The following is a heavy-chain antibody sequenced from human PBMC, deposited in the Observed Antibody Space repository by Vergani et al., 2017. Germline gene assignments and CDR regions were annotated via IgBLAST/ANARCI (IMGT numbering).Heavy chain of an antibody. CDR2: ISSSGSP. V-gene: IGHV4-39*01. J-gene: IGHJ4*02. Sequence: QVQLQESGPGLVKPSETLSLSCRVSGDSISRSHYYWGFIRQPPGKGLEWIGSISSSGSPYYNPTLKSRLAFSVDTSKNQFSLKLSSVTAADTAVYYCARHGMGYSSGWYLDYWGQGTLVTVSS. CDR1: GDSISRSHYY. CDR3: ARHGMGYSSGWYLDY. D-gene: IGHD6-19*01.